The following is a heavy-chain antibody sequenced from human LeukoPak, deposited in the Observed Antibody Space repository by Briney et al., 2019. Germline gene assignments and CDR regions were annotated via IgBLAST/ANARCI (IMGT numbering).Heavy chain of an antibody. CDR3: ARELPFDY. Sequence: GGSLRLSCAGSGYTFSSYAVHWVRQAPGKGLAWVAVISYDGRNKYYADSVKGRFTISRDSSKSVLYLQMNSLRDEDTAVYYCARELPFDYWGQGTLVTVSS. CDR1: GYTFSSYA. J-gene: IGHJ4*02. V-gene: IGHV3-30*04. CDR2: ISYDGRNK.